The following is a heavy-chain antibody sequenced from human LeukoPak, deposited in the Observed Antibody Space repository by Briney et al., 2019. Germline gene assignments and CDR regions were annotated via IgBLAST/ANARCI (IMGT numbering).Heavy chain of an antibody. Sequence: ASVKVSCKASGYTFTSYGISWVRQAPGQGLEWMGWISAYNGNTNYAQKLQGRVTMTTDTSTSTAYMELRSLRSDDTAVYYCGITGTTLGAFDIWGQGTMVTVSS. V-gene: IGHV1-18*01. D-gene: IGHD1-20*01. CDR3: GITGTTLGAFDI. CDR2: ISAYNGNT. CDR1: GYTFTSYG. J-gene: IGHJ3*02.